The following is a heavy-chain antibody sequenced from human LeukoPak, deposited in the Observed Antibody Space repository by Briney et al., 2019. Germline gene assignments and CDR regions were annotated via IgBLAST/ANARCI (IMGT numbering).Heavy chain of an antibody. D-gene: IGHD1-26*01. V-gene: IGHV3-11*01. CDR2: IGSTTNTI. J-gene: IGHJ4*02. Sequence: GGSLRLSCAASGLTFSDYYMSWIRQAPGKGLEWVSYIGSTTNTISYADSVKGRFTISRDNAKNSLYLQMNGLRAEDTAVYYCARARDSGRYWGFYFDYWGRGTLVTVSS. CDR1: GLTFSDYY. CDR3: ARARDSGRYWGFYFDY.